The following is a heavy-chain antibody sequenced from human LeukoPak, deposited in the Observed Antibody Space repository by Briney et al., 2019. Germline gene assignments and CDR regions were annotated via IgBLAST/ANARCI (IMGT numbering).Heavy chain of an antibody. J-gene: IGHJ4*02. CDR1: GGSISNYY. Sequence: PSETLSLTCTVSGGSISNYYWSWIRQPPGKGLEWIGHINYSGSTNYNPSLKSRVTISVDTSKNQFSLKLSSVTAADTAMYYCASSPPALAYSSSSLSYWGQGTLVTVSS. CDR2: INYSGST. V-gene: IGHV4-59*01. D-gene: IGHD6-13*01. CDR3: ASSPPALAYSSSSLSY.